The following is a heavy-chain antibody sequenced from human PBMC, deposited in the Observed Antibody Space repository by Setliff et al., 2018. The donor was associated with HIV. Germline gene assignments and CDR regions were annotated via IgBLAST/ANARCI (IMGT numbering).Heavy chain of an antibody. D-gene: IGHD5-12*01. CDR3: ASMYSGYDQDYFDY. Sequence: SETLSLTCTVSGYSISSGYHWGWIRQAPGRGLEWIGNIYHSGTTSYNPSLKSRVTISIDTSNSQFSLNLRSVTAADTAVYYCASMYSGYDQDYFDYWGQGTLVTVTS. J-gene: IGHJ4*02. CDR1: GYSISSGYH. CDR2: IYHSGTT. V-gene: IGHV4-38-2*02.